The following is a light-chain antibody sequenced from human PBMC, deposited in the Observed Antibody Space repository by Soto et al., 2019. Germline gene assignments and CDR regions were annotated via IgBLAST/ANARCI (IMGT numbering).Light chain of an antibody. CDR1: QSVGSIY. CDR2: GAS. Sequence: DIVLTQSPGTLSLSPGERATLSCRASQSVGSIYLAWYQQKPGQAPRLLIHGASNRASGIPDRFSGSGSGTDFTLTISSLQPEDFATYYCQQANSFPYTFGQGTKLEIK. V-gene: IGKV3-20*01. J-gene: IGKJ2*01. CDR3: QQANSFPYT.